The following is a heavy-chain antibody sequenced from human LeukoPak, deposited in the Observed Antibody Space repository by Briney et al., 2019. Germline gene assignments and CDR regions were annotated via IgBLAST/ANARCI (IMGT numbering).Heavy chain of an antibody. CDR1: GFTFSTYG. D-gene: IGHD6-19*01. CDR2: ISGSGGST. Sequence: GGSLRLSCAASGFTFSTYGMHWVRQAPGKGLEWVSAISGSGGSTYYADSVKGRFTISRDNSKNTLYLQMNSLRAEDTAVYYCAKGPDSSGWYSYWGQGTLVTVSS. CDR3: AKGPDSSGWYSY. V-gene: IGHV3-NL1*01. J-gene: IGHJ4*02.